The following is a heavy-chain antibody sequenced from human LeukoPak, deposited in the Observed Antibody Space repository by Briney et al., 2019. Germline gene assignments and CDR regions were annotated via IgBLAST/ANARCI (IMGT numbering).Heavy chain of an antibody. Sequence: GGSLRLSCAASGFTFSSYWMHWVRQAPGKGLVWVSRINSDGSSTSYADSVKGRFTISRDNAKNTLYLQMNSLRAEDTAVYYCASARTAAAGNLGFDYWGQGTLVTVSS. V-gene: IGHV3-74*01. J-gene: IGHJ4*02. CDR1: GFTFSSYW. CDR2: INSDGSST. D-gene: IGHD6-13*01. CDR3: ASARTAAAGNLGFDY.